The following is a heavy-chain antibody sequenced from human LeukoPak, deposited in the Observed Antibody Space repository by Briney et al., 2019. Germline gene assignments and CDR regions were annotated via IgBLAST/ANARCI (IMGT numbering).Heavy chain of an antibody. CDR2: IWYDGSNK. D-gene: IGHD3-22*01. V-gene: IGHV3-33*08. J-gene: IGHJ4*02. CDR1: GFTFSSYS. CDR3: ARDRYYDSSGYDY. Sequence: PGGSLRLSCAASGFTFSSYSMNWVRQAPGKGLEWVAVIWYDGSNKYYADSVKGRFTISRDNSKNTLYLQMNSLRAEDTAVYYCARDRYYDSSGYDYWGQGTLVTVSS.